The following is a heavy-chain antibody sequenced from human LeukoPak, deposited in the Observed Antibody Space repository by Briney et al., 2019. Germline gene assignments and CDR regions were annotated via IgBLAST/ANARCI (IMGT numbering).Heavy chain of an antibody. Sequence: PGRSLRLSCTASGFTFHNYALHWVRQAPGKGLEWVSAISGSGGSTYYADSVKGRFTISRDNSKNTLYLQMNSLRPDDTAVYYCAKIPSAVPGRGFDYWGQGTLVIVSS. CDR3: AKIPSAVPGRGFDY. CDR2: ISGSGGST. J-gene: IGHJ4*02. CDR1: GFTFHNYA. V-gene: IGHV3-23*01. D-gene: IGHD6-19*01.